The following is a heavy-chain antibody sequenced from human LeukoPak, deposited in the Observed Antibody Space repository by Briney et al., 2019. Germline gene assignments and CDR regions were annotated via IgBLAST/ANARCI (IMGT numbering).Heavy chain of an antibody. CDR1: GGSISSTRYY. CDR3: ARYDGAYYYGSFDY. Sequence: ETLSLTCTVSGGSISSTRYYWGWSRQPPGKGLEWSGSIYYSGSTYYNPSLKSRVTISLDTSRNQFFLKLSSVTAADTAVYYCARYDGAYYYGSFDYWGQGTLVTVSS. V-gene: IGHV4-39*01. J-gene: IGHJ4*02. D-gene: IGHD3-22*01. CDR2: IYYSGST.